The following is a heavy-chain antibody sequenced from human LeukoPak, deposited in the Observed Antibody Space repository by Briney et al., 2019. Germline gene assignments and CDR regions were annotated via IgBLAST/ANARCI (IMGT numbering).Heavy chain of an antibody. J-gene: IGHJ1*01. D-gene: IGHD2-21*01. V-gene: IGHV1-69*13. CDR1: GGTFISYA. CDR3: ARDSSEFRSLIPH. Sequence: SVKVSCKASGGTFISYAISWVRQAPGQGLEWMGGIIPIFGTANYAQKFQGRVTITADESTSTAYMELSSLRSEDTAVYYCARDSSEFRSLIPHWGQGTLVTVSS. CDR2: IIPIFGTA.